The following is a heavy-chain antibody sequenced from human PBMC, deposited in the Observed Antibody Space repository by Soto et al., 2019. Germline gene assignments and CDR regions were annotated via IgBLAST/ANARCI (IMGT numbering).Heavy chain of an antibody. CDR2: VLPISGST. D-gene: IGHD5-12*01. Sequence: QVQLVQSGAEVRKPGSSVKVSCKTSGGLISKYSFNWVRQAPGPVLEWMGGVLPISGSTDYAQKFQGRLTITADRSTSTVYMELSRLRSDDTANYYCATIRVRGGPLRFEDGGQGMMISVSS. CDR3: ATIRVRGGPLRFED. CDR1: GGLISKYS. V-gene: IGHV1-69*06. J-gene: IGHJ4*01.